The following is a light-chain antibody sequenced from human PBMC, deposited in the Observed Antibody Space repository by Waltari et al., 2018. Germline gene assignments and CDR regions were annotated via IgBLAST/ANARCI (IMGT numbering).Light chain of an antibody. CDR1: ALPTKY. V-gene: IGLV3-10*01. CDR3: YSTDRTGKQRV. J-gene: IGLJ2*01. CDR2: EDN. Sequence: SYELTQPPSVSVSPGKTARITFSGDALPTKYGYWYQQKSGQAPVLVIYEDNKRRSGSPERFSGSSSGTMVTLTISGAQVEDEGDYYCYSTDRTGKQRVFGGGTKLTVL.